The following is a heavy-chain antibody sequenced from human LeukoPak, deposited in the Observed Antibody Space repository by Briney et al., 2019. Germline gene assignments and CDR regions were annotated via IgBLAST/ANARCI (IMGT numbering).Heavy chain of an antibody. CDR1: GGSISSYY. Sequence: ASETLSLTCTVSGGSISSYYWSWIRQPPGKGLEWIGEINHSGSTNYNPSLKSRVTISVDTSKNQFSLKLSSVTAADTAVYYCARGLRRGYCSSTSCQTPQFDPWGQGTLVTVSS. CDR3: ARGLRRGYCSSTSCQTPQFDP. D-gene: IGHD2-2*01. CDR2: INHSGST. J-gene: IGHJ5*02. V-gene: IGHV4-34*01.